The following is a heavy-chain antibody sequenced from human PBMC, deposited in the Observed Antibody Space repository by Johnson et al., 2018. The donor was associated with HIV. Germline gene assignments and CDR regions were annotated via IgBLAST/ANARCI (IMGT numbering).Heavy chain of an antibody. J-gene: IGHJ3*02. CDR3: ARYLTEKPPNAFDI. D-gene: IGHD2/OR15-2a*01. V-gene: IGHV3-30-3*01. CDR1: GFTFSSYA. Sequence: QVQVVESGGGVVQPGRSLRLSCAASGFTFSSYAMHWVRQAPGKGLEWMAVISFDGSNKYYADSVKGRFTIPRDNSKNTLYLQMNSLRAEDTAVYYCARYLTEKPPNAFDIWGQGTMVTVSS. CDR2: ISFDGSNK.